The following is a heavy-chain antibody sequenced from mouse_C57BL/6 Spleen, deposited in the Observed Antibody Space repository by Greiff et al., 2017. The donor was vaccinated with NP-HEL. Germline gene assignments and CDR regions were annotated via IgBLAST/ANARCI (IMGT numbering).Heavy chain of an antibody. J-gene: IGHJ1*03. CDR2: IHPNSGST. D-gene: IGHD2-1*01. V-gene: IGHV1-64*01. Sequence: VQLQQPGAELVKPGASVKLSCKASGYTFTSYWMHWVKQRPGQGLEWIGMIHPNSGSTNYNEKFKSKATLTVDKSSSTAYMQLSSLTSEDSAVYYCARSPDLLWYFDVWGTGTTVTVSS. CDR3: ARSPDLLWYFDV. CDR1: GYTFTSYW.